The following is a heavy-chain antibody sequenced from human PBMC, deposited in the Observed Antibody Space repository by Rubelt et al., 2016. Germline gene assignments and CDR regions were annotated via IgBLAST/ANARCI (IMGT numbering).Heavy chain of an antibody. V-gene: IGHV4-39*07. CDR3: ARGHRIAARLD. CDR1: GGSISSSSYY. D-gene: IGHD6-6*01. J-gene: IGHJ4*02. CDR2: INHSGST. Sequence: QLQLQESGPGLVKPSETLSLTCTVSGGSISSSSYYWSWIRQPPGKGLEWIGEINHSGSTNYNPSLKSRFTISVDTSKNQFSLKLSSVTAADTAVYYCARGHRIAARLDWGQGTLVTVSS.